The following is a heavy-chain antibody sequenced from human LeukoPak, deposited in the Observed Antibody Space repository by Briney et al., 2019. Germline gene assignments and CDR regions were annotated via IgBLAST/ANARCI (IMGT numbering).Heavy chain of an antibody. J-gene: IGHJ1*01. V-gene: IGHV4-39*01. Sequence: SETLSLTCTVSGGSISSSSYYWGWIRQPPGKGLEWIGSIYYSGSTYYNSSLKSRVTISVDTSKNQFSLKLSSVTAADTAVYYCARHRIAARLYFQHWGQGTLVTVSS. CDR3: ARHRIAARLYFQH. CDR1: GGSISSSSYY. D-gene: IGHD6-6*01. CDR2: IYYSGST.